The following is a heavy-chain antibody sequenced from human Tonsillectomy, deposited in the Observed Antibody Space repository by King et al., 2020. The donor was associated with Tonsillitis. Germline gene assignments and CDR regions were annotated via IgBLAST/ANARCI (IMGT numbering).Heavy chain of an antibody. D-gene: IGHD2-2*01. CDR3: AMRLRTRFCSSTSCYEDWFDP. CDR1: GYTFTSYG. CDR2: ISAYNGNT. J-gene: IGHJ5*02. V-gene: IGHV1-18*01. Sequence: QLVQSGAEVKKPGASVKVSCKASGYTFTSYGISWVRQAPGQGLEWMGWISAYNGNTNYAQKLQGRVTMTTDTSTSTAYMELRSLRSDDTAVYYCAMRLRTRFCSSTSCYEDWFDPWGQGTLVTVSS.